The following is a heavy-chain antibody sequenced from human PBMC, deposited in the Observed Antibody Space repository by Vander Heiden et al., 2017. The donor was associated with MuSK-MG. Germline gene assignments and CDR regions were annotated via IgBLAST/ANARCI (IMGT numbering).Heavy chain of an antibody. Sequence: QVQLVQSGAEVKKPGASVKVSCKASGYTFTSYGISWVRQAPGQGLEWMGWISAYNGNTNYAQKLQGRVTMTTDTSTLTAYMELRSMRSEESAVYYCAREAYYCDSRYFDYWGQGTLVTVSS. CDR3: AREAYYCDSRYFDY. D-gene: IGHD4-17*01. CDR2: ISAYNGNT. J-gene: IGHJ4*02. V-gene: IGHV1-18*01. CDR1: GYTFTSYG.